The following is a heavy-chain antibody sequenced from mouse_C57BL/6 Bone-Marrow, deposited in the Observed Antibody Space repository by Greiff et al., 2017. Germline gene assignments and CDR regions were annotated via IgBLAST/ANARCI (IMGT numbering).Heavy chain of an antibody. CDR2: IWSGGST. Sequence: VQLKQSGPGLVQPSQSLSITCTVSGFSLTSYGVHWVRQSPGKGLEWLGVIWSGGSTDYNAAFISRLSISKDNSKSQVFFKMNSLQADDTAIYYCASQLWFAYWGQGTLVTVSA. V-gene: IGHV2-2*01. J-gene: IGHJ3*01. CDR1: GFSLTSYG. CDR3: ASQLWFAY.